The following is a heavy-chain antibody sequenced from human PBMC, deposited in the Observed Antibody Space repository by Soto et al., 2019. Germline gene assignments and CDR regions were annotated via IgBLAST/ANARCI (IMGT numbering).Heavy chain of an antibody. D-gene: IGHD7-27*01. J-gene: IGHJ2*01. CDR3: AKFKNWAERYFDL. Sequence: GGSLRLSCAASGFTFSSYAMSWVRQAPGKGLEWVSAISGRGGSTYYADSVKGRFTISRDNSKNTLYLQMNSLRAEDTAVYYCAKFKNWAERYFDLWGRGTMVTVSS. V-gene: IGHV3-23*01. CDR2: ISGRGGST. CDR1: GFTFSSYA.